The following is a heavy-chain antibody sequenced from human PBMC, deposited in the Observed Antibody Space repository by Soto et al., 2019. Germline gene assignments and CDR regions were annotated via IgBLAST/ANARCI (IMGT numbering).Heavy chain of an antibody. CDR2: IFHSGST. J-gene: IGHJ4*02. CDR1: GASISSSY. D-gene: IGHD6-6*01. V-gene: IGHV4-59*01. CDR3: GRGGNRYCSTSSGDGGFNY. Sequence: SETLSLTCTVSGASISSSYWSWIRQPPGKGLEWIGYIFHSGSTNYNPSLKSRVTISVDTSKNQFSLNLSSLTTADTAVYFCGRGGNRYCSTSSGDGGFNYWGQGILVTVSS.